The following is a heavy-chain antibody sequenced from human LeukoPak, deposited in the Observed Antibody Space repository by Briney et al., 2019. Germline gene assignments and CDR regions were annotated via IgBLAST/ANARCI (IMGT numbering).Heavy chain of an antibody. CDR1: GGSISSGGYY. CDR3: ARRIAVAGVGLDY. D-gene: IGHD6-19*01. Sequence: PSETLSLTCTVSGGSISSGGYYWSWIRQHPGKGLEWIGYIYYSGSTYYNPSLKSRVTISVDTSKNQFSLKLSSVTAADTAVYYCARRIAVAGVGLDYWGQGTLVTVSS. J-gene: IGHJ4*02. CDR2: IYYSGST. V-gene: IGHV4-31*03.